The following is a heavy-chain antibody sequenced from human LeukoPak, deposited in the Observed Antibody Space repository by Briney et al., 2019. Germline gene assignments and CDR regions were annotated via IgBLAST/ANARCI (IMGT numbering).Heavy chain of an antibody. Sequence: GSLRLSCAASGFTFSDYYMTWIRQAPGKGLEWVSYITSSGNTIYYADSVKGRFTISRDNAKNSLYLQMNSLRAEDTAVYYCARDQYCSTTSCYGRPPDYWGQGTLVIVSS. D-gene: IGHD2-2*01. CDR3: ARDQYCSTTSCYGRPPDY. J-gene: IGHJ4*02. CDR1: GFTFSDYY. CDR2: ITSSGNTI. V-gene: IGHV3-11*01.